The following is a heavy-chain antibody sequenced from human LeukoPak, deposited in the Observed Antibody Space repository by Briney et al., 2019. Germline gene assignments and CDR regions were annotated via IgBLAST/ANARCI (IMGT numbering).Heavy chain of an antibody. CDR2: IKSKTDGGTT. V-gene: IGHV3-15*01. CDR1: GFTFSNAW. CDR3: TTGEVPYIEAAGTDYYYYSRDV. J-gene: IGHJ6*03. D-gene: IGHD6-13*01. Sequence: GGSLRLSCAGSGFTFSNAWLSWVRQAPGKGLEWVGRIKSKTDGGTTDYAAPVKGRFTISRDDSKTTLYLQMNSLKTEDTGVYYCTTGEVPYIEAAGTDYYYYSRDVWGKGPRSPSP.